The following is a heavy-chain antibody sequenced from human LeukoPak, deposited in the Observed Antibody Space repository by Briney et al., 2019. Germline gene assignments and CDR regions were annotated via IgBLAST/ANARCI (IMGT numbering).Heavy chain of an antibody. J-gene: IGHJ6*03. Sequence: SETLSLTCAVYGGSFSGYYWSWIRQPPGKGLEWIGEINHSGSTNYNPSLKSRVTISVDTSKNQFSLKLSSVTAADTAVYYCARISEPFVYYMDVWGKGTTVTVSS. D-gene: IGHD1-26*01. CDR2: INHSGST. V-gene: IGHV4-34*01. CDR3: ARISEPFVYYMDV. CDR1: GGSFSGYY.